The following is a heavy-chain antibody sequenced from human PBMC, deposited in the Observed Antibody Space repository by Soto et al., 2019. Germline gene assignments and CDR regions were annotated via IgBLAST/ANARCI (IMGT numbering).Heavy chain of an antibody. CDR1: GSIFRNND. Sequence: GFLRLSCAASGSIFRNNDMNWVLQAPWKGLEWVSSISSSGTYIFYADSVKGRFTVSRDNAKNSLYLQMNSLRAEDTAVYYYARAASSGWYEAYYFDYWGQGTQVSVSS. CDR2: ISSSGTYI. J-gene: IGHJ4*02. CDR3: ARAASSGWYEAYYFDY. D-gene: IGHD6-19*01. V-gene: IGHV3-21*01.